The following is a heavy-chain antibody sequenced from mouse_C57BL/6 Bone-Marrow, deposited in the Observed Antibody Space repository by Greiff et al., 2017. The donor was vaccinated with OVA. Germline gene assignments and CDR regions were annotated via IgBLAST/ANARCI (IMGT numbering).Heavy chain of an antibody. J-gene: IGHJ3*01. CDR3: ARWSDGYPSWFAY. CDR1: GYTFTSYG. D-gene: IGHD2-3*01. CDR2: IYPRSGNT. Sequence: QVQLKQSGAELARPGASVKLSCKASGYTFTSYGISWVKQRTGQGLEWIGEIYPRSGNTYYNEKFKGKATLTADKSSSTAYMELRSLTSEDSAVYFCARWSDGYPSWFAYWGQGTLVTVSA. V-gene: IGHV1-81*01.